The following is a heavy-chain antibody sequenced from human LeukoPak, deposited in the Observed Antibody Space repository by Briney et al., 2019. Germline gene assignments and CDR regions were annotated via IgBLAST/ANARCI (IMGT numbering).Heavy chain of an antibody. CDR2: ISAGGGST. V-gene: IGHV3-23*01. CDR1: GFTFSSYA. J-gene: IGHJ4*02. CDR3: ARDGRSGNFDK. D-gene: IGHD1-26*01. Sequence: GGSLRLSCAASGFTFSSYAMSWVRQAPGKGLEWVAGISAGGGSTYYADSVKGRFTISRDTAKNTLYLQMNSLRAEDTAVYYCARDGRSGNFDKWGQGTLVSVSS.